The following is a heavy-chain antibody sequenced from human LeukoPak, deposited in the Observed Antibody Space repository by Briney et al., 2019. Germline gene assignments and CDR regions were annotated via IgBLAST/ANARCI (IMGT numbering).Heavy chain of an antibody. CDR1: GGSISSSSYY. CDR3: ASKYSSSWYYYFDY. Sequence: PSETLSLTCTVAGGSISSSSYYWGWIRQPPGKGLEWIGSIYYSGSTYYNPSLKSRVTISVDTSKNQFSLKLSSVTAADTAVYYCASKYSSSWYYYFDYWGQGTLVTVSS. D-gene: IGHD6-13*01. V-gene: IGHV4-39*01. J-gene: IGHJ4*02. CDR2: IYYSGST.